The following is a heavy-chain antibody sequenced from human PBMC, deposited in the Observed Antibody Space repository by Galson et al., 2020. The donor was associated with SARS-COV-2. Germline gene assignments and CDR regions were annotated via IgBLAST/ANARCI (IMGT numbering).Heavy chain of an antibody. CDR3: ARRQYSEYGGAWLDL. V-gene: IGHV5-51*01. D-gene: IGHD5-12*01. CDR1: EYIFTEYW. J-gene: IGHJ5*02. Sequence: HGESLKISCTGAEYIFTEYWIGWVRQMPGKGLEWMGMIYPGDSDTNYSPSFEGQVTISADKSTSTAYLQWSSLKASDSAIYYCARRQYSEYGGAWLDLWGQGTLVTVSS. CDR2: IYPGDSDT.